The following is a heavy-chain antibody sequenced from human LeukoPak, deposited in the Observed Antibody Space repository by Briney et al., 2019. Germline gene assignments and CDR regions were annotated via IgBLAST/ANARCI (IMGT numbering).Heavy chain of an antibody. CDR2: IYHSGST. V-gene: IGHV4-38-2*02. CDR3: AKDGGGWYTAGWYYFDY. CDR1: GYSISSGYY. D-gene: IGHD6-19*01. J-gene: IGHJ4*02. Sequence: SETLSLTCTVSGYSISSGYYWGWIRQPPGKGLEWIGSIYHSGSTYYNPSLKSRVTISVDTSRNQFSLKLSSVTAADTAVYYCAKDGGGWYTAGWYYFDYWGQGTLVTVSP.